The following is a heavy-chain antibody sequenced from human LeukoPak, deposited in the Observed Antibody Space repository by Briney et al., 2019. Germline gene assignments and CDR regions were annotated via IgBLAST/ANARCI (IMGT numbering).Heavy chain of an antibody. D-gene: IGHD5-18*01. CDR2: IYHSGST. V-gene: IGHV4-38-2*02. CDR3: ARSGYSYGWGVQYYFDY. J-gene: IGHJ4*02. Sequence: SETLSLTCTVSGYSITSGYYWGWIRQPPGRGLEWIGSIYHSGSTYYNPSLKSRVTISVDTSKNQFSLKLSSVTAADTAVYYCARSGYSYGWGVQYYFDYWGQGTLVTVSS. CDR1: GYSITSGYY.